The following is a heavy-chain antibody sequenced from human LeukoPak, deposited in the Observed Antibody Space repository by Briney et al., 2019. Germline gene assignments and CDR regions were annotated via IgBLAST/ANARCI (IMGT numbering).Heavy chain of an antibody. CDR2: INPNGGST. V-gene: IGHV1-46*01. J-gene: IGHJ4*02. CDR1: GGTFSSYA. D-gene: IGHD3-3*01. Sequence: ASVKVSCKASGGTFSSYAISWVRQAPGQGLEWMGIINPNGGSTSYAQKFQGRVTMTRDTSTSTVYMELSSLRSEDTAVYFCARGLRSSYYTYWGQGTLVTVSS. CDR3: ARGLRSSYYTY.